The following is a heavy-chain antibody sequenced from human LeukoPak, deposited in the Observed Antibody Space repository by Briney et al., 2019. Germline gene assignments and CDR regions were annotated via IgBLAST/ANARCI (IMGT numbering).Heavy chain of an antibody. CDR3: AKAVDTAMALDY. Sequence: GGSLRLSCATSGFTFSNYAMQWVRQAPGKGLEWVSGISWNSGSIGYADSVKGRFTISRDNAKNSLYLQMNSLRAEDTALYYCAKAVDTAMALDYWGQGTLVTVSS. CDR1: GFTFSNYA. V-gene: IGHV3-9*01. CDR2: ISWNSGSI. D-gene: IGHD5-18*01. J-gene: IGHJ4*02.